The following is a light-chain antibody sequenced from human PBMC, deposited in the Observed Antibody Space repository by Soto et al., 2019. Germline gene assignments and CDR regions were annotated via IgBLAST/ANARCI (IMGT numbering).Light chain of an antibody. CDR1: QSVLYSSKNKNC. V-gene: IGKV4-1*01. CDR2: WAS. CDR3: QQYYSIPYT. Sequence: DIVMTQSPDSLAVSLGERATINCKSSQSVLYSSKNKNCLAWYQHKPGQPPKLLFYWASTRESGVPDRFSGSGSGTDFTLTISSLQAEDVAVYYCQQYYSIPYTFGQGTKLEIK. J-gene: IGKJ2*01.